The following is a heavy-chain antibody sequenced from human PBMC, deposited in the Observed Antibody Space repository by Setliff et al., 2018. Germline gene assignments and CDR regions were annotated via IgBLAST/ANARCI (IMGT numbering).Heavy chain of an antibody. V-gene: IGHV3-23*01. J-gene: IGHJ6*04. CDR3: ARSYNFWSGPALDV. Sequence: GGSLRLSCAASGFTFSSYAMSWVRQAPGKGLEWVSAISGSGGDTYYADSMKGRFTISRDNSKNTLYLQMNSLRAEDTAVYYCARSYNFWSGPALDVWGKGTTVTVSS. CDR1: GFTFSSYA. CDR2: ISGSGGDT. D-gene: IGHD3-3*01.